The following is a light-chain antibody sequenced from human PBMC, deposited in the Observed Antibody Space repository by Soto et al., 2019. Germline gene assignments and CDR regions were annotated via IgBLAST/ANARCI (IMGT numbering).Light chain of an antibody. Sequence: QSVVAQPRSVSGSPGQSVTISCTGTSSDVGGYNYVSWYQQHPGKAPKLMIYDVSKRPSGVPDRFSGSKSGHTASLTISVLQAEDEADYYGCSYAGSYASVFGAGTKVTV. CDR1: SSDVGGYNY. CDR3: CSYAGSYASV. V-gene: IGLV2-11*01. CDR2: DVS. J-gene: IGLJ1*01.